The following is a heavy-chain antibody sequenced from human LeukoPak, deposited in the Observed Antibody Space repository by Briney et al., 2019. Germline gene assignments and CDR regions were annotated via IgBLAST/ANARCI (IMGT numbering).Heavy chain of an antibody. J-gene: IGHJ4*02. D-gene: IGHD3-16*02. V-gene: IGHV4-30-2*01. CDR3: ARAGGELSPLDYFDY. CDR1: GGSISSGGYS. Sequence: PSQTLSLTCAVSGGSISSGGYSWSWIRQPPGKGLEWIGYIYHSGSTYYNPSLKSRVTISVDRSKNQFSLKLSSVTAADTAVYYCARAGGELSPLDYFDYWGQGTLVTVS. CDR2: IYHSGST.